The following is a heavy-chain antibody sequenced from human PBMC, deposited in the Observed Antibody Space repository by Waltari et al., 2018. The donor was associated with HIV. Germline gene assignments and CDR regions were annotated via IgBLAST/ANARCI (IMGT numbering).Heavy chain of an antibody. V-gene: IGHV3-74*01. CDR3: ARAYGDQSLGYYYGMDV. D-gene: IGHD4-17*01. CDR1: GFTFSNYW. CDR2: IKTDGSDA. Sequence: EVQLVESGGGLVQPGGSLRLSCAASGFTFSNYWMHWVRQAPGRGLVWVACIKTDGSDANYADSVMGRFTISRDNAKDTLYLRIISLRAEDTAVYYCARAYGDQSLGYYYGMDVWGQGTTVTVSS. J-gene: IGHJ6*02.